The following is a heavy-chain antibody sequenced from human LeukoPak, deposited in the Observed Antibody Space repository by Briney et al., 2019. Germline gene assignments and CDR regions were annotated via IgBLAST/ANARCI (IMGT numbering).Heavy chain of an antibody. CDR2: ISSSSSYT. CDR1: GFTFSDYY. Sequence: GGSLRLSCAASGFTFSDYYMSWIRQAPGKGLEWVSYISSSSSYTNYADSVRGRFTISRDNAKNSLYLQMNSLRAEDTAVYYCARDRYCSGGSCYSFYYGMDVWGQGTTVTVSS. V-gene: IGHV3-11*05. CDR3: ARDRYCSGGSCYSFYYGMDV. J-gene: IGHJ6*02. D-gene: IGHD2-15*01.